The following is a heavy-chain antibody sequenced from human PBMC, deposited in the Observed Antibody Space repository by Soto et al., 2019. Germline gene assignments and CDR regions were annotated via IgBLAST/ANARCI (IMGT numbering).Heavy chain of an antibody. Sequence: PGGSLRLSCAASGFTFSSYGMHWVRQAPGKGLEWVAVIWYDGSNKYYADSVKGRFTISRDNSKNTLYLQMNSLRAEDTAVYYCARASGGFDPWGQGTLDTVSS. D-gene: IGHD3-10*01. CDR3: ARASGGFDP. CDR1: GFTFSSYG. CDR2: IWYDGSNK. V-gene: IGHV3-33*01. J-gene: IGHJ5*02.